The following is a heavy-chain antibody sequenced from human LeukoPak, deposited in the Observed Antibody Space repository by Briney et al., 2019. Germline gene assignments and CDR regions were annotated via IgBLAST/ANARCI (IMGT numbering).Heavy chain of an antibody. D-gene: IGHD1-26*01. Sequence: SETLSLTCTASGGSISSYYWSWIRQPPGKGLGWIGYIYYSGSTNYNPSLKSRVTISVDTSKNQFSLKLSSVTAADTAVYYCARDSSGSYLYYFDYWGQGTLVTVSS. CDR3: ARDSSGSYLYYFDY. CDR1: GGSISSYY. V-gene: IGHV4-59*01. J-gene: IGHJ4*02. CDR2: IYYSGST.